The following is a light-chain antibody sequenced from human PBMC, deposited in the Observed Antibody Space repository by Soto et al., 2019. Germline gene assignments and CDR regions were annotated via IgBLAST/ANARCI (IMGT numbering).Light chain of an antibody. Sequence: EIVMTQSPASLSVSPGERVTLSCRAGQGVTTNFAWYQQKTGQAPRLLISRAVTRAIGIPDRFSGSGSGTGFTLTISSLEPEDFALYYCQQYGTTPWTFGQGTKVDIK. CDR3: QQYGTTPWT. CDR1: QGVTTN. CDR2: RAV. J-gene: IGKJ1*01. V-gene: IGKV3D-15*01.